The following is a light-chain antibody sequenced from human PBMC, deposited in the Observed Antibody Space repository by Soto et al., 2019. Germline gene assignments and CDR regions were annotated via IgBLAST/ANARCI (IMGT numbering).Light chain of an antibody. Sequence: EIVLTQSPATLALSPGERATLSCRASQSVRSYLAWYQQKPGQAPRLLIYDTSNRATGIPARFSGSGSGTDFTLTISSLEPEDFAVYYCQQRYNWPPLTFGGGTKVEIK. J-gene: IGKJ4*01. CDR1: QSVRSY. CDR3: QQRYNWPPLT. V-gene: IGKV3-11*01. CDR2: DTS.